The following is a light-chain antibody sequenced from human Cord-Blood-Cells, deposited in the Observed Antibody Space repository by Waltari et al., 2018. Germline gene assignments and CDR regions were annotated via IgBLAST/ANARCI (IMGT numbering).Light chain of an antibody. V-gene: IGKV1-39*01. Sequence: DIQMTQSPSSLSASVGDRVTITCRASQSISSYLNWYQQKPGKAPKLLIYAASSLQSGVPSRFSGSGSGTDFTLTISRLQPEDLATYYCQQSYSTPGTFGGGTKVEI. CDR2: AAS. CDR3: QQSYSTPGT. J-gene: IGKJ4*01. CDR1: QSISSY.